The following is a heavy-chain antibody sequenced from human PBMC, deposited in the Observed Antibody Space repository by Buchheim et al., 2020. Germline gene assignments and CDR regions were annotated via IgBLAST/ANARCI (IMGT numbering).Heavy chain of an antibody. J-gene: IGHJ6*02. D-gene: IGHD6-13*01. V-gene: IGHV4-59*01. Sequence: VQLQESGPGLVKPSETLSLTCTVSGGSISSYYWSWIRQPPGKGLEWIGYIYYSGSTNYNPSLKSRVTISVDTSKNQFSLKLSSVTAADTAVYYCARGFRYSSSWDPSYYYYSMDVWGQGTT. CDR2: IYYSGST. CDR1: GGSISSYY. CDR3: ARGFRYSSSWDPSYYYYSMDV.